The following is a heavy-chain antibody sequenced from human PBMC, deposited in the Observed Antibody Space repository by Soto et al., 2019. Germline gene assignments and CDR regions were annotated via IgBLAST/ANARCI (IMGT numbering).Heavy chain of an antibody. V-gene: IGHV3-21*06. CDR2: ISSSSSYI. J-gene: IGHJ5*02. CDR3: ERDPSSRSYTERNADWFDT. D-gene: IGHD6-13*01. CDR1: GFTFNKFG. Sequence: GGSLRLSCAASGFTFNKFGMNWVRQAPGKGLEWVSTISSSSSYIFYADSVRGRFTISRDNAKNSVYLQMNSLRAEDTAMYYCERDPSSRSYTERNADWFDTWGQGTLVTVSS.